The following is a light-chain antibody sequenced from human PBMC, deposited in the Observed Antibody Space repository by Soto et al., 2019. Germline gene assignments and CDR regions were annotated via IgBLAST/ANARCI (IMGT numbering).Light chain of an antibody. J-gene: IGKJ4*01. CDR1: QGVTRW. V-gene: IGKV1-12*01. CDR3: QQANTFPLT. CDR2: TAS. Sequence: DIQLTQSPSSVSASIGDRVTMTCRASQGVTRWLAWYQQKPGRAPKLLIYTASSLQSGVPSRFSASGFGTDFTLTISSLQPEDFATYYCQQANTFPLTFGGGTKV.